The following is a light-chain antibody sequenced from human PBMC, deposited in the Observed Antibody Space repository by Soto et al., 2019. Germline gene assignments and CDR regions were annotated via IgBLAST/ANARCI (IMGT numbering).Light chain of an antibody. CDR3: QQSYSSPPT. Sequence: DIQMTQSPSSLSASVEDRVIITCRASQSISNHLNWYQQKPGKAPKLLIFAASSLQSGVPSRFSGRRSGPDLTLTVSSLQPEDFATYYCQQSYSSPPTFGQGTKVDIK. V-gene: IGKV1-39*01. J-gene: IGKJ1*01. CDR1: QSISNH. CDR2: AAS.